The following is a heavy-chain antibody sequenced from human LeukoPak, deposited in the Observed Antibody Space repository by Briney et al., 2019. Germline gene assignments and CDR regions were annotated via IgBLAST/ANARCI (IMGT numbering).Heavy chain of an antibody. J-gene: IGHJ4*02. V-gene: IGHV3-23*01. CDR1: GFTFSSYA. D-gene: IGHD1-26*01. CDR2: ISGSGGST. Sequence: PGGSLRLSCAASGFTFSSYAMSWVRQAPGKGLEWVSAISGSGGSTYYADSVKGRFTISRDNAKNSLYLQMNSLRDEDTAVYYCARGVGATDYWGQGTLVTVSS. CDR3: ARGVGATDY.